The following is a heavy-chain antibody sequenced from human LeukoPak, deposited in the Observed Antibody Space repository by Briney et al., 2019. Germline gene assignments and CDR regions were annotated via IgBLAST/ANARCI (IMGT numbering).Heavy chain of an antibody. D-gene: IGHD4-17*01. Sequence: SETLSLTCTVSGGSISSSSYYWGWIRQPPGKGLEWIGYIYYSGSTYYNPSLKSRVTISVDTSKNQFSLKLSSVTAADTAVYYCARQHDYARREYWFDPWGQGTLVTVSS. J-gene: IGHJ5*02. V-gene: IGHV4-30-4*08. CDR1: GGSISSSSYY. CDR3: ARQHDYARREYWFDP. CDR2: IYYSGST.